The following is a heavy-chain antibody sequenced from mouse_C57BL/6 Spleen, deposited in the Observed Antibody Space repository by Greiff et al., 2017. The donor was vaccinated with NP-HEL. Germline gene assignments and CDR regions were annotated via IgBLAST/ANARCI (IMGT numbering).Heavy chain of an antibody. J-gene: IGHJ4*01. D-gene: IGHD1-1*01. Sequence: QVQLKQSGPGLVQPSQSLSITCTVSGFSLTSYGVHWVRQSPGKGLEWLGVIWSGGSTDYNAAFISRLSISKDNSKSQVFFKMNSLQAYDTAIYYCASITTVVAPYYAMDYWGQGTSVTVSS. CDR2: IWSGGST. CDR3: ASITTVVAPYYAMDY. CDR1: GFSLTSYG. V-gene: IGHV2-2*01.